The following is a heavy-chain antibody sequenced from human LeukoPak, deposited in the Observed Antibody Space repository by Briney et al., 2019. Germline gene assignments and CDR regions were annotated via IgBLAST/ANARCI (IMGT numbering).Heavy chain of an antibody. J-gene: IGHJ4*02. CDR2: IKQDGSEI. Sequence: GGSLRLSCAASGFTFSSYWMTWVRQAPGKGLEWVANIKQDGSEIYYVDSVKGRFTISRDNAKNSLYLQMNSLRAEDTAVYYCARDTGAYYDSGGLDYWGQGTLVTVSS. CDR1: GFTFSSYW. CDR3: ARDTGAYYDSGGLDY. D-gene: IGHD3-22*01. V-gene: IGHV3-7*01.